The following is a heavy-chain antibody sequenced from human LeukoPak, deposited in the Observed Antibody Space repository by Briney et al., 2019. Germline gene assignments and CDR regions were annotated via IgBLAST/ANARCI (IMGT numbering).Heavy chain of an antibody. V-gene: IGHV1-2*02. D-gene: IGHD3-10*01. Sequence: ASVKVSCKASGYTFTGYYMHWVRQAPGQGLEWMGWINPNSGGTNYAQKFQGRVTMTRDTSISTAYMELGRLRSDDTAVYYCARVGFAGSGGMDVWGQGTTVTVSS. CDR2: INPNSGGT. J-gene: IGHJ6*02. CDR3: ARVGFAGSGGMDV. CDR1: GYTFTGYY.